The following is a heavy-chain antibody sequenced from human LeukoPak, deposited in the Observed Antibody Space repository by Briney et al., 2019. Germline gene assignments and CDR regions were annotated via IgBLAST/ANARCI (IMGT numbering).Heavy chain of an antibody. CDR1: GGSISSYY. CDR2: IYYSGST. CDR3: ARDHTIWFGEFSYGMDV. Sequence: SETLSLTCTVSGGSISSYYWSWIRQPPGKGLEWIGYIYYSGSTNYNPSLKSRVTISADTSKNQFSLKLSSVTAADTAVYYCARDHTIWFGEFSYGMDVWGKGTTVTVSS. D-gene: IGHD3-10*01. V-gene: IGHV4-59*01. J-gene: IGHJ6*04.